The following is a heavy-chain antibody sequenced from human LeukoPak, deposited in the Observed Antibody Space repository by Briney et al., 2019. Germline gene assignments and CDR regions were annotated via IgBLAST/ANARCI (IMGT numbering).Heavy chain of an antibody. V-gene: IGHV1-2*02. Sequence: ASVKVSCKASGYTFTGYYIHWVRQAPGQGLEWMGWINPNSGGTNYAQKFQGRVTMTRDTSISTAYMELRSLRSDDTAVYYCARDSGYVWGSYRSSTDAFDIWGQGTMVTVSS. CDR2: INPNSGGT. CDR3: ARDSGYVWGSYRSSTDAFDI. D-gene: IGHD3-16*02. CDR1: GYTFTGYY. J-gene: IGHJ3*02.